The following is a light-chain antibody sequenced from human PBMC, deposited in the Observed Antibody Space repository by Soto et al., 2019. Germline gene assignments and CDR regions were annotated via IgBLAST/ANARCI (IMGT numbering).Light chain of an antibody. Sequence: QSALTQPASVSGSPGQSITISCTGTSSDVGGYNYVSWYQQHPGKAPKLMIYDVSNRPSGVSNRFSGSKSGNTASLTISGLQAEDGADYYCSSYTSSSTLDVVFGGGTQLTVL. V-gene: IGLV2-14*01. J-gene: IGLJ2*01. CDR1: SSDVGGYNY. CDR3: SSYTSSSTLDVV. CDR2: DVS.